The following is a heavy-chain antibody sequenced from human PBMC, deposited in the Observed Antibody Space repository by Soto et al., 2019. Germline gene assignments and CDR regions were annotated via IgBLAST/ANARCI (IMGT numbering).Heavy chain of an antibody. V-gene: IGHV3-73*01. J-gene: IGHJ4*02. CDR2: ITSKTYGYAT. D-gene: IGHD3-9*01. CDR3: ARETERYFDWPPPDFDY. Sequence: PGGSLRLSCEASGFTFSDSAMHWVRQASGKGLEWVARITSKTYGYATVYAASVKGRFTISRDNAKNSLYLQMNSLRAEDTAVYYCARETERYFDWPPPDFDYWGQGTLVTVSS. CDR1: GFTFSDSA.